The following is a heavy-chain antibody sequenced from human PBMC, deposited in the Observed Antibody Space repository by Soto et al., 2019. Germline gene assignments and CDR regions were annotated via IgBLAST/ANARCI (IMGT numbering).Heavy chain of an antibody. Sequence: AASVKVSCKASGGTFSSYAISWVRQAPGQGLEWMGGIIPIFGTANYAQKFQGRVTITADKSTSTAYMELSSLRSEDTAVYYCWGAYYYYGMDVWGQGTTVTVSS. J-gene: IGHJ6*02. CDR2: IIPIFGTA. V-gene: IGHV1-69*06. CDR3: WGAYYYYGMDV. CDR1: GGTFSSYA.